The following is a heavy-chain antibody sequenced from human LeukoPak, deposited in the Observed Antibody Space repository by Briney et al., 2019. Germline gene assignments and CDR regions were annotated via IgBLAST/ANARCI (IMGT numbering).Heavy chain of an antibody. D-gene: IGHD6-13*01. CDR2: ISYDGSNK. V-gene: IGHV3-30-3*01. Sequence: GGSLRPSCAASGFTFSSYAMHWVRQAPGKGLEWVAVISYDGSNKYYADSVKGRFTISRDNSKNTLYLQMNSLRAEDTAVYYCASPTYSSSFYYYYGMDVWDQGTTVTVSS. CDR3: ASPTYSSSFYYYYGMDV. CDR1: GFTFSSYA. J-gene: IGHJ6*02.